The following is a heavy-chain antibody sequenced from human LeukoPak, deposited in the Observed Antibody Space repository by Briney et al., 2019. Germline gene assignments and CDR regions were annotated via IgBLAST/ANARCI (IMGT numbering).Heavy chain of an antibody. V-gene: IGHV3-49*04. CDR3: TRGGYDFWSGYSSSLDY. J-gene: IGHJ4*02. CDR1: GFTFGDYA. Sequence: GGSLRLSCTASGFTFGDYAMSWVRQAPGKGLEWVGFIRSKAYGGTTEYAASVKGRFTISRDDSKSIAYLQMNSLKTEDTAVYYCTRGGYDFWSGYSSSLDYWGQGTLVTVSS. D-gene: IGHD3-3*01. CDR2: IRSKAYGGTT.